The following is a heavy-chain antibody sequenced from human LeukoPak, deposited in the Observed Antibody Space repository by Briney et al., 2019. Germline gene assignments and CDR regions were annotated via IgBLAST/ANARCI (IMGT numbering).Heavy chain of an antibody. Sequence: SVKVSCKASRGTFSSYAISGVRQAPGQGLEWMGRIIPIFGIANYAQKFQGRVTITADKSTSTAYMELSSLRSEDTAVYYCAREGVWGNSYFDYWGQGTLVTVSS. CDR3: AREGVWGNSYFDY. CDR2: IIPIFGIA. V-gene: IGHV1-69*04. J-gene: IGHJ4*02. D-gene: IGHD4-23*01. CDR1: RGTFSSYA.